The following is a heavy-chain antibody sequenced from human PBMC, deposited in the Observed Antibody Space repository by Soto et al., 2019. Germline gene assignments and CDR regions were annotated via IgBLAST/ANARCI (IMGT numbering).Heavy chain of an antibody. J-gene: IGHJ3*02. CDR1: GFTFSSYS. V-gene: IGHV3-21*01. Sequence: GSLRLSCAASGFTFSSYSMNWVRQAPGKGLEWVSSISSSSSYIYYADSVKGRFTISRDNAKNSLYLQMNSLRAEDTAVYYCARDFAPPGAFDIWGQGTMVTVSS. CDR2: ISSSSSYI. CDR3: ARDFAPPGAFDI.